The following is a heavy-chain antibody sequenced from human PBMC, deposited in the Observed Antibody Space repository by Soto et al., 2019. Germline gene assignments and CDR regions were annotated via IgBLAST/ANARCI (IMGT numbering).Heavy chain of an antibody. J-gene: IGHJ3*02. V-gene: IGHV1-8*01. D-gene: IGHD3-10*01. CDR1: GYTFTSYD. CDR3: ARGINYYDSGDDAFDS. Sequence: QVQLVQSGAEVKKPGASVKVSCKASGYTFTSYDINWVRQATGQGLEWMGWMNPNSSNTGYAQKFQGRVTMPRNTSISTAYMELSSLRSEDTAVYYCARGINYYDSGDDAFDSWGPGTRVTVSS. CDR2: MNPNSSNT.